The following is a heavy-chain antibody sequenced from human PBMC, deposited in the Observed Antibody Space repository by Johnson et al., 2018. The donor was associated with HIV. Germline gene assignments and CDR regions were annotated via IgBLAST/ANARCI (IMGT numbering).Heavy chain of an antibody. CDR1: GFSFINFG. Sequence: EVQLVESGGGVVQPGRSLRLSCAASGFSFINFGMSWVRQAPGKGLEWVATISGSGGRIHHADSVKGRFSISSDNAKKMLILQMNSLRAEDTARYYCATLLTGIRFFDRLKEVFDIWGQGTIVTVSS. J-gene: IGHJ3*02. CDR3: ATLLTGIRFFDRLKEVFDI. V-gene: IGHV3-23*04. D-gene: IGHD3-9*01. CDR2: ISGSGGRI.